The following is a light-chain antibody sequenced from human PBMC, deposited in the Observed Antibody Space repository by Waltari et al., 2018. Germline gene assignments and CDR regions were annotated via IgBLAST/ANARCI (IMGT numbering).Light chain of an antibody. Sequence: DIVLTQSPDSLAVSLGERATINCKSSQSLLYSSVNKNCLAWYQQKAGQPPKLLVYWASTRDAVFPDQFSGSGSGTDFTLTISSLQAEDVAVYYCQQYCSSPLTFGGGTKVEIK. J-gene: IGKJ4*01. V-gene: IGKV4-1*01. CDR3: QQYCSSPLT. CDR1: QSLLYSSVNKNC. CDR2: WAS.